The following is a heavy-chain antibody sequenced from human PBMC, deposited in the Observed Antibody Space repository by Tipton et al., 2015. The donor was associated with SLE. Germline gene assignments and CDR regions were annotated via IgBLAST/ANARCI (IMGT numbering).Heavy chain of an antibody. Sequence: TLSLTCIVSGGSIFSGSYYWGWIRQTGGEGLEWIGYIYTSGNTNYNSSLKSRVTMFVDTSKNQFFLRLSSVTAADTAVYYCARELVYGVVTAIAAFDIWGQGTMVTVSS. V-gene: IGHV4-61*09. J-gene: IGHJ3*02. D-gene: IGHD2-21*02. CDR3: ARELVYGVVTAIAAFDI. CDR2: IYTSGNT. CDR1: GGSIFSGSYY.